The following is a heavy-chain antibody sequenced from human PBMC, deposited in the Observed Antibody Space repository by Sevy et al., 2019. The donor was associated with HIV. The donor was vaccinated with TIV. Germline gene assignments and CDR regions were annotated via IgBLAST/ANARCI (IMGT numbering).Heavy chain of an antibody. J-gene: IGHJ4*02. CDR1: GFTFDNYN. V-gene: IGHV3-43*01. CDR2: ISLDGETT. D-gene: IGHD6-19*01. Sequence: GGSLRLSCAVSGFTFDNYNLHWIRQPPGKGLEWVSVISLDGETTHYADSVKGRFTISRDNIKDSLYLQMNSLRTEDTALYYCAKGGIAVPGPPDYWGQGTRVTVSS. CDR3: AKGGIAVPGPPDY.